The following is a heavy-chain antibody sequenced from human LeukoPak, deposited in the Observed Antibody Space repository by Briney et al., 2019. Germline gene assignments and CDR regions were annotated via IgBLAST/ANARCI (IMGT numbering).Heavy chain of an antibody. J-gene: IGHJ4*02. V-gene: IGHV4-59*08. Sequence: PSETLSLTRTVSGDPITSHYWSWIRQPPGKGLEWIGYIHYTGSTSYNPSLMSRVTISVDTSKNQFSLKLSSVTPADTAVYYCARRVTSSACYRDDYWGQGTLVTVSS. CDR2: IHYTGST. D-gene: IGHD2-15*01. CDR1: GDPITSHY. CDR3: ARRVTSSACYRDDY.